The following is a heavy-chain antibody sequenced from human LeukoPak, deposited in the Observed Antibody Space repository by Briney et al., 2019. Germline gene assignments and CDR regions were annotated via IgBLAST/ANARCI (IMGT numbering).Heavy chain of an antibody. CDR2: IYYSGST. D-gene: IGHD4-11*01. J-gene: IGHJ4*02. CDR1: GGSISSYY. V-gene: IGHV4-59*08. Sequence: SETLSLTCTVSGGSISSYYWGWIRQPPGKGLEWIGYIYYSGSTNYNPSPKSRVTISVDTSKNQFSLKVSSVTAADTAVYYCARESSNSLDYWGQGTLVTVSS. CDR3: ARESSNSLDY.